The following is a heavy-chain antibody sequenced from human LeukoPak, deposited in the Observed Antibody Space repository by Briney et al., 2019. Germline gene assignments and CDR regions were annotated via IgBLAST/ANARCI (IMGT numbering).Heavy chain of an antibody. Sequence: GGSLRLSCAASGFNFNSYGMNWVRQAPGKGLEWISDIDNSGNVINYADSVKGRFTISRDNSKNTLYLQMNSLRTEDTAVYYCAKVLMDYGDYFDYWGQGTLVTVSS. V-gene: IGHV3-48*01. D-gene: IGHD4-17*01. J-gene: IGHJ4*02. CDR1: GFNFNSYG. CDR3: AKVLMDYGDYFDY. CDR2: IDNSGNVI.